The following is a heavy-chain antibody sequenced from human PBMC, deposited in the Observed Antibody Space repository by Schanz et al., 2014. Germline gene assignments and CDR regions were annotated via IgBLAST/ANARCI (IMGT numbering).Heavy chain of an antibody. Sequence: QVQLQESGPGLVKPSQTLSLTCTVSGGSIRSGTYYWSWFRQPAGKALEWVGRVFPNGITNYNPSLKSRVTTPQDTTNSQCSQALTSQTAADTAVYYCARDTTWQLDLWGRGTLVTVSS. CDR1: GGSIRSGTYY. J-gene: IGHJ2*01. CDR2: VFPNGIT. D-gene: IGHD1-1*01. V-gene: IGHV4-61*02. CDR3: ARDTTWQLDL.